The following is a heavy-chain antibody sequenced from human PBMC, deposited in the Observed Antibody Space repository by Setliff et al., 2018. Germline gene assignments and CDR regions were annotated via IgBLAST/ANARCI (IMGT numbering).Heavy chain of an antibody. V-gene: IGHV3-74*01. CDR1: GFTFVNYW. CDR2: VNSDGSST. J-gene: IGHJ2*01. Sequence: GGSLRLSCAASGFTFVNYWMHWVRQAPGKGLVWVSRVNSDGSSTIYADSVKGRFTISRDNADNTLYLQMNSLRPDDTALYYCATGGGQYYDRWGRGTLVTVSS. D-gene: IGHD3-16*01. CDR3: ATGGGQYYDR.